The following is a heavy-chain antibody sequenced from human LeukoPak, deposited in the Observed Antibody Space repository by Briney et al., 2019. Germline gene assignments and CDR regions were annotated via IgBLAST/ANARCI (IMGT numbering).Heavy chain of an antibody. CDR2: TYYRSKWYN. CDR1: GDSVSSNSAA. D-gene: IGHD5-24*01. CDR3: ARDGGLQLGVGFDY. Sequence: SQTLSLTCALSGDSVSSNSAAWNWIRQSPSRGLEWLGSTYYRSKWYNDYAVSVKSRITINPDTSKNQFSLQLNSVTPEDTAVYYCARDGGLQLGVGFDYWGQGTLVTVSS. J-gene: IGHJ4*02. V-gene: IGHV6-1*01.